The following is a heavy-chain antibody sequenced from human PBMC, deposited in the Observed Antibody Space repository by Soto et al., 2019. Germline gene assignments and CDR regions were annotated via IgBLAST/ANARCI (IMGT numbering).Heavy chain of an antibody. CDR2: IYYSGST. V-gene: IGHV4-31*03. J-gene: IGHJ6*02. D-gene: IGHD5-12*01. Sequence: LSLTCTVSGGSLSSGGYYWSWIRQHPGKGLEWIGYIYYSGSTYYNPSLKSRVTISVDTSKNQFSLKLSSVTAADTAVYYCATDRGGYGGYGYYYYGMDGWGQGTTVTVSS. CDR1: GGSLSSGGYY. CDR3: ATDRGGYGGYGYYYYGMDG.